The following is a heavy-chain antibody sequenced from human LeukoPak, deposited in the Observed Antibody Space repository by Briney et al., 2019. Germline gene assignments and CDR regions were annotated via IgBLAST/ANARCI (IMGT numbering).Heavy chain of an antibody. CDR2: ISYDGSNK. Sequence: GGSLRLSCAASGFTFSSYAMHWVRQAPGKGLEWVAVISYDGSNKYYADSVKGRFTISRDKSKNTLYLQMNSLRAEDTAVYYCARENILTGYYASYYFDYWGQGTLVTVSS. D-gene: IGHD3-9*01. CDR1: GFTFSSYA. J-gene: IGHJ4*02. V-gene: IGHV3-30*04. CDR3: ARENILTGYYASYYFDY.